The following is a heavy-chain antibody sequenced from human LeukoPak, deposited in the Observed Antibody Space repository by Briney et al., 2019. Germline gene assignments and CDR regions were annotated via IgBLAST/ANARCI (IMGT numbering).Heavy chain of an antibody. CDR3: ASGDYVWGSYRLSDY. J-gene: IGHJ4*02. V-gene: IGHV1-2*02. CDR2: INPNSGGT. D-gene: IGHD3-16*02. Sequence: ASVKVSCKASGYTFTDYYMHWVRQAPGQGLEWMGWINPNSGGTNYAQKFQGRVTMTRDTSISTAYMELSRLRSDDTAVYYCASGDYVWGSYRLSDYWGQGTLVTVSS. CDR1: GYTFTDYY.